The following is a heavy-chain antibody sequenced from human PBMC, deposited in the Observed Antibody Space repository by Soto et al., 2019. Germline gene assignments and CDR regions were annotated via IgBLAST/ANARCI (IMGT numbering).Heavy chain of an antibody. CDR2: INPSVGST. CDR1: GYTFTSQN. J-gene: IGHJ4*01. Sequence: GASVKVSCKASGYTFTSQNMHWVRQAPGQGLEWMGVINPSVGSTTYAQKFQGTLFLQMSSLRAEDTAVYYCVRNIGIWTSRSGTYFDQWGHGTLVTVSS. V-gene: IGHV1-46*01. CDR3: GTYFDQ. D-gene: IGHD3-10*02.